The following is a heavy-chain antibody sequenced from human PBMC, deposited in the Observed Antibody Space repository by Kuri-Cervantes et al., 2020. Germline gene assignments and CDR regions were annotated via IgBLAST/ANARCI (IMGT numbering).Heavy chain of an antibody. CDR2: ITGGGGGT. D-gene: IGHD3-3*01. V-gene: IGHV3-23*01. CDR3: AKDRRHTIFGVTHHFMDV. J-gene: IGHJ6*03. Sequence: GESLKISCAASRFTLSTYALSWVRQPPGKGLGWVSIITGGGGGTYYADPVKGRFTLSRDNAKIKVLLQMNSLGVEGAAVYYCAKDRRHTIFGVTHHFMDVWGKGTTVTVSS. CDR1: RFTLSTYA.